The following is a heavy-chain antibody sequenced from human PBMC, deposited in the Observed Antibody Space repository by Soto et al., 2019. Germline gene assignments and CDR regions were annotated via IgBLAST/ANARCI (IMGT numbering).Heavy chain of an antibody. CDR3: TTDLGYYDSSGYADY. Sequence: PGGSLRLSCAASGFTFSNAWMSWVRQAPGKGLEWVGRIKSKTDGGTTDYAAPVKGRFTISRDDSKNTLYLQMNSLKTEDTAVYYCTTDLGYYDSSGYADYWGQGTLVTVSS. CDR1: GFTFSNAW. V-gene: IGHV3-15*01. CDR2: IKSKTDGGTT. J-gene: IGHJ4*02. D-gene: IGHD3-22*01.